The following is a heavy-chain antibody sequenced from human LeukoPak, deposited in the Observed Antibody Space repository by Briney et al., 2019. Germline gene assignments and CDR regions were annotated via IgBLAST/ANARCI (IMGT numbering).Heavy chain of an antibody. J-gene: IGHJ4*02. D-gene: IGHD3-16*01. V-gene: IGHV3-7*01. CDR1: GFTFSSYS. Sequence: GGSLRLSCAASGFTFSSYSMNWVRQAPGKGLEWVANVKQDESEKYYVDSVKGRFTISRDNAKNSLYLQMNSLRAEDTAVYYCARDQGEEFDYWGQGTLVTVSS. CDR3: ARDQGEEFDY. CDR2: VKQDESEK.